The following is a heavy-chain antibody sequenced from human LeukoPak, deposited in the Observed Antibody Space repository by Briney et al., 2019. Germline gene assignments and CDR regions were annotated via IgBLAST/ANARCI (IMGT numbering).Heavy chain of an antibody. V-gene: IGHV4-61*02. CDR3: ARTASYGH. CDR2: ISSTGST. Sequence: SQTLSLTCTASGGSISSGGHYWSWIRQPAGKGPEYLGRISSTGSTNYNPSLRSRVTISADTSKNHFSLKLSSVTAADTAVYYCARTASYGHWGQGTLVTVSS. D-gene: IGHD3-16*01. CDR1: GGSISSGGHY. J-gene: IGHJ1*01.